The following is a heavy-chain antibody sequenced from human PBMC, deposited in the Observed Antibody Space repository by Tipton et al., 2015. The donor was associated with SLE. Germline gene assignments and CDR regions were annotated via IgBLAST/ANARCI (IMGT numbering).Heavy chain of an antibody. D-gene: IGHD3-16*01. V-gene: IGHV4-61*02. J-gene: IGHJ3*02. CDR3: ARGGKGAFDI. Sequence: TLSLTCTVSGGSISSSSYYWSWIRQPAGKGLEWIGRIYTSGSTNYNPSLKSRVTMSVDTSKNQFSLKLSSVTAADTAVYYCARGGKGAFDIWGQGTMVTVSS. CDR1: GGSISSSSYY. CDR2: IYTSGST.